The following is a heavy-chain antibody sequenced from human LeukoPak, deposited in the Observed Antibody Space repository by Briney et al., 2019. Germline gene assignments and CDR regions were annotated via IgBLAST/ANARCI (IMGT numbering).Heavy chain of an antibody. CDR1: GGTFSSYA. CDR3: ARQLVRDYYYYYYMDV. J-gene: IGHJ6*03. Sequence: ASVKVSCKASGGTFSSYAISWVRQAPGQGLEWMGGIIPIFGIANYAQKFQGRVTITTDESTSTAYMELSSLRSEDTAVYYCARQLVRDYYYYYYMDVWGKGTTVTVSS. CDR2: IIPIFGIA. V-gene: IGHV1-69*05. D-gene: IGHD6-6*01.